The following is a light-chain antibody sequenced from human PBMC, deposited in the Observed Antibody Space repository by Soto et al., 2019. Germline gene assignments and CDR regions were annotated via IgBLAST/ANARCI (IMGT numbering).Light chain of an antibody. V-gene: IGLV1-51*01. Sequence: QSVLTQPPSVSAAPRQKVTISCSGSSFNIGNNYVSWYQQLPGTAPKLLIYDNNKRPSGIPDRFSGSKSGTSATLGITGLQTGDEADYYCGTWDSSLSACVFGGGTKLTVL. CDR3: GTWDSSLSACV. CDR1: SFNIGNNY. CDR2: DNN. J-gene: IGLJ3*02.